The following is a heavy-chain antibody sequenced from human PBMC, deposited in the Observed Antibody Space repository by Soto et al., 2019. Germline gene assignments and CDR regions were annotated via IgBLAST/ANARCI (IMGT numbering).Heavy chain of an antibody. D-gene: IGHD4-17*01. Sequence: QVQLVQSGAEVRQPGSSVKVSCETSGGTFNSFTISWVRQAPGQGLEWMGRIIPILGIANYAQKFQDRVTSTADRSTSTAYMELTRLRSDDTAVYYCVARLRESFWGQGTTVTVSS. V-gene: IGHV1-69*02. J-gene: IGHJ6*02. CDR2: IIPILGIA. CDR3: VARLRESF. CDR1: GGTFNSFT.